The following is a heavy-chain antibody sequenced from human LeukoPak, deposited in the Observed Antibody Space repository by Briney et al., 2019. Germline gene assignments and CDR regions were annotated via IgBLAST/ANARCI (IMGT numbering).Heavy chain of an antibody. CDR3: AKDPGASVSGFHMDV. CDR2: IWSDGNNR. Sequence: GGSLRLSCAASGFTFRNYGMHWVRQATGKGLEGVSFIWSDGNNRFNADSVKGRFTISRDNSKNMLYLQMDSLRPDDTALYYCAKDPGASVSGFHMDVWGKGTTVIVSS. J-gene: IGHJ6*03. D-gene: IGHD2-8*02. V-gene: IGHV3-30*02. CDR1: GFTFRNYG.